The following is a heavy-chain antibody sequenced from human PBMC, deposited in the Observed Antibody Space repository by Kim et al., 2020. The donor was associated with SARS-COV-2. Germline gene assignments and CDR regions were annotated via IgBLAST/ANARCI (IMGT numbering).Heavy chain of an antibody. CDR2: IGTAGDP. D-gene: IGHD2-15*01. J-gene: IGHJ2*01. V-gene: IGHV3-13*05. CDR1: GFTFSSYD. Sequence: GGSLRLSCAASGFTFSSYDMHWVRQATGKGLEWVSAIGTAGDPYYPGSVKGRFTISRENAKNSLYLQMNSLRAGDTAVYYCARGPYCSGGSCYSSWYFDLWGRGTLVTVSS. CDR3: ARGPYCSGGSCYSSWYFDL.